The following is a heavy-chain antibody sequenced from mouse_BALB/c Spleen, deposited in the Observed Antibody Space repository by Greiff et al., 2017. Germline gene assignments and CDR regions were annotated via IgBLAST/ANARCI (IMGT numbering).Heavy chain of an antibody. Sequence: DVKLQESGPELVKPGASVKIPCKASGYTFTDYNMDWVKQSHGKSLEWIGDINPNNGGTIYNQKFKGKATLTVDKSSSTAYMELRSLTSEDTAVYYCARSLPYYYGSRGYAMDYWGQGTSVTVSS. CDR2: INPNNGGT. J-gene: IGHJ4*01. D-gene: IGHD1-1*01. V-gene: IGHV1-18*01. CDR1: GYTFTDYN. CDR3: ARSLPYYYGSRGYAMDY.